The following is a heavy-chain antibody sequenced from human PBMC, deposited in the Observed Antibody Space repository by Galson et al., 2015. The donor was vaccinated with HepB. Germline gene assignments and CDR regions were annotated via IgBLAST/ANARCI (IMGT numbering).Heavy chain of an antibody. D-gene: IGHD6-13*01. Sequence: SLRLSCAASGLTFSNAWMSWVRQAPGKGLEWVGRIKSKTDGGTTDYAAPVKGRFTISRDDSKNTLYLQMNSLKTEDTAVYYCTTASSWYGVDYWGQGTLVTVSS. J-gene: IGHJ4*02. CDR1: GLTFSNAW. CDR3: TTASSWYGVDY. CDR2: IKSKTDGGTT. V-gene: IGHV3-15*01.